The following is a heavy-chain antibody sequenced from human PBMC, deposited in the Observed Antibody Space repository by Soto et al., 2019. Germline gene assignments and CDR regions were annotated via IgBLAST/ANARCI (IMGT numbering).Heavy chain of an antibody. CDR2: ISWNSGSI. J-gene: IGHJ4*02. V-gene: IGHV3-9*01. D-gene: IGHD3-22*01. CDR3: AKDKDYYDSSGYYDY. CDR1: GFTFDDYA. Sequence: LRLSCAASGFTFDDYAMHWVRQAPGKGLEWVSGISWNSGSIGYADSVKGRFTISRDNAKNSLYLQMNSLRAEDTALYYCAKDKDYYDSSGYYDYWGQGTLVTAPQ.